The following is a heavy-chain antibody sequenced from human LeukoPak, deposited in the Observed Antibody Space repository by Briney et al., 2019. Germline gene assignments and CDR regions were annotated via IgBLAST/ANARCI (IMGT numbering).Heavy chain of an antibody. CDR3: ARADYCSSTSCYNPPYNWFDS. V-gene: IGHV4-34*01. D-gene: IGHD2-2*02. J-gene: IGHJ5*01. CDR1: GGSFSGYY. CDR2: INHSGST. Sequence: PSETLSLTCAVYGGSFSGYYWSWIRQPPGKGLEWIGEINHSGSTNYNPSLKSRVTISVDTSKNQFSLKLSSVTAADTAVYYCARADYCSSTSCYNPPYNWFDSWGQGTLVTVSS.